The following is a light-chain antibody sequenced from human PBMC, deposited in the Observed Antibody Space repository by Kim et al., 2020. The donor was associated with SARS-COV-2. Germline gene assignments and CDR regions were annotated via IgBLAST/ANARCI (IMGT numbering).Light chain of an antibody. V-gene: IGLV3-19*01. CDR2: NRN. J-gene: IGLJ1*01. CDR1: SLRNYY. CDR3: HSRDNSDTHLGL. Sequence: SSELTQDPAVSVALGQTVRITCQGDSLRNYYPSWYQQKPGQAPLLVIYNRNSRPSGIPDRFSGSKSGNTASLTITGAQAEDEADYYCHSRDNSDTHLGLFGPGTKVTVL.